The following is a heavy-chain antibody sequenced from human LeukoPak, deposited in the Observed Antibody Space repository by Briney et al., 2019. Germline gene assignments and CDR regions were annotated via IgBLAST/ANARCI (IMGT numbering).Heavy chain of an antibody. CDR1: GFPFSSHA. CDR2: IEISGGAT. J-gene: IGHJ4*02. D-gene: IGHD3-16*01. V-gene: IGHV3-23*05. Sequence: RPGGSLRLSSVASGFPFSSHAMCWVRQAPGKGLEWVSSIEISGGATWHADSVRGPLTISRGHSKNTLYLQMTSLRVEDTALYFCANEIRPNDYWGQGTLVSVS. CDR3: ANEIRPNDY.